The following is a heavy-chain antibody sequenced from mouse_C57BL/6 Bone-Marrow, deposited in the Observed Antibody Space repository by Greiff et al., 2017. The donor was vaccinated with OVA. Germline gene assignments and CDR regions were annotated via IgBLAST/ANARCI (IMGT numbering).Heavy chain of an antibody. CDR1: GYTFTSYT. Sequence: VQLQQSGAELARPGASVKMSCKASGYTFTSYTMHWVKQRPGQGLEWIGYINPSSGYTKYNQKFKDKATLTADKSSSTAYMQLSSLTSGDSAVYYCARSGSNYHYYAMDYWGQGTSVTVSS. J-gene: IGHJ4*01. CDR2: INPSSGYT. CDR3: ARSGSNYHYYAMDY. V-gene: IGHV1-4*01. D-gene: IGHD2-5*01.